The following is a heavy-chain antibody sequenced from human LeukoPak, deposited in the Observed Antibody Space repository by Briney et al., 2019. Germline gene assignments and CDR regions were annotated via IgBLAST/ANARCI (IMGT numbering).Heavy chain of an antibody. J-gene: IGHJ5*02. V-gene: IGHV4-4*09. CDR2: IYSSGTT. CDR1: GGSINNFY. CDR3: ARHSPGLNYWFDP. Sequence: SETLSLTCTVSGGSINNFYWNWIRQPPGKRLEWIGYIYSSGTTNYNPSFKSRVTMSVDTSKNQFSLRLTSVTAADTAVYYCARHSPGLNYWFDPWGRGTLATVSS. D-gene: IGHD1-7*01.